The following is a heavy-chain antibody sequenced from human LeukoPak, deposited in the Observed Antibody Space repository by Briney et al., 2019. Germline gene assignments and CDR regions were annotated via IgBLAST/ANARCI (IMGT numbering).Heavy chain of an antibody. Sequence: SETLSLTCAVYGGSFSGYYWSWIRQPPGKGLEWIGEINHSGSTNYNPSLKSRVTISVDTSKNQFSLKLSSVTAADTAVYYCARSAPEQWLVRYYFDYWGQGTLVTVSS. J-gene: IGHJ4*02. CDR3: ARSAPEQWLVRYYFDY. CDR2: INHSGST. CDR1: GGSFSGYY. D-gene: IGHD6-19*01. V-gene: IGHV4-34*01.